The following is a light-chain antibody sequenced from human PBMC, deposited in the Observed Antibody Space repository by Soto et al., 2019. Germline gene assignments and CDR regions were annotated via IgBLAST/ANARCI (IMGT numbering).Light chain of an antibody. Sequence: DIVLTQSPGTLSLSPGERATLSCRASQSVGSIYLAWYQQKPGQAPRLLIHGASNRASGIPDRFSGSGSGTDFTLTISSLEPEDFAVYYCQQRSNWPLWTFGQGTKVDIK. CDR3: QQRSNWPLWT. CDR1: QSVGSIY. V-gene: IGKV3D-20*02. CDR2: GAS. J-gene: IGKJ1*01.